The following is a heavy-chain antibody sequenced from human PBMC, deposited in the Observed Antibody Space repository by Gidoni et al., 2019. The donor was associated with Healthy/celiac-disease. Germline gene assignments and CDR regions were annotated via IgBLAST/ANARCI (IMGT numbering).Heavy chain of an antibody. D-gene: IGHD2-2*01. J-gene: IGHJ3*02. Sequence: QITLKESGPTLVKPTQTLTLTCTFSGFSLSTSGVGVGWIRQPPGKALEWLALIYWNDDKRYSPSLKSRLTITKDTSKNQVVLTMTNMDPVDTATYYCAHRRAKGQLLKGAFDIWGQGTMVTVSS. CDR1: GFSLSTSGVG. CDR3: AHRRAKGQLLKGAFDI. CDR2: IYWNDDK. V-gene: IGHV2-5*01.